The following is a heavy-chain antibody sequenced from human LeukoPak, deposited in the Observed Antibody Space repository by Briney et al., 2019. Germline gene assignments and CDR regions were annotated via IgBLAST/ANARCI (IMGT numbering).Heavy chain of an antibody. D-gene: IGHD2-21*02. CDR1: GFTFSSYG. CDR2: IWYDGSHQ. Sequence: GGSLRLSCAASGFTFSSYGMHWVRQAPGKGLEWVAVIWYDGSHQYYADSVKGRFTISRDNAKNSLYLQMASLRAEDTATYYCAREWYEYGGDSGGYWGQGTLVTVSS. V-gene: IGHV3-33*08. J-gene: IGHJ4*02. CDR3: AREWYEYGGDSGGY.